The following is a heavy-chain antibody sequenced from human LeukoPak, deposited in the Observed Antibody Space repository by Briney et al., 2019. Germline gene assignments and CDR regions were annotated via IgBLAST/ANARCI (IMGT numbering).Heavy chain of an antibody. CDR2: IYWDDDK. J-gene: IGHJ4*02. V-gene: IGHV2-5*02. Sequence: KESGPTLVNPPQTLTLTCTFSGFSLSTRGVGVGWIRQPPGQALQYLALIYWDDDKRYSPSLESRLTITKDTSNNQVVLTMTNMDPADTATYYCAHTLSPRIIFYWGQGTLVTVSS. D-gene: IGHD3/OR15-3a*01. CDR1: GFSLSTRGVG. CDR3: AHTLSPRIIFY.